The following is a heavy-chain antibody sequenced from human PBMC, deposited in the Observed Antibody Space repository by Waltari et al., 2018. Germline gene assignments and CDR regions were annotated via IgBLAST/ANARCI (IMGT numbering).Heavy chain of an antibody. D-gene: IGHD3-10*01. CDR1: GFTFLKAW. CDR3: ATDYGDFLGV. Sequence: EVQLVESGGGLVKPGGSLRLSCVVSGFTFLKAWMSWVRQGPGKGLEWVGRIKSEGDGGTTDYATPLKGRISLSRDDSKNTVYLQMNTLKAEDTGVYFCATDYGDFLGVWGPGTTVTV. V-gene: IGHV3-15*01. CDR2: IKSEGDGGTT. J-gene: IGHJ6*02.